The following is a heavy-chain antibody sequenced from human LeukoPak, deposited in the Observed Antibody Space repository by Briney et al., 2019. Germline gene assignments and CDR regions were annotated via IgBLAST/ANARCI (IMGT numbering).Heavy chain of an antibody. CDR2: IYPGDSDT. J-gene: IGHJ4*02. V-gene: IGHV5-51*01. Sequence: GESLKTSCKGSGYSFTSNWIGWVRQMPGKGLEWMGIIYPGDSDTRYSPSFQGQVTISADKSINTAYLQWSSLKASDTAIYYCARHSRRTTIFGVVTPTPFDYWGQGSLVTVSS. D-gene: IGHD3-3*01. CDR3: ARHSRRTTIFGVVTPTPFDY. CDR1: GYSFTSNW.